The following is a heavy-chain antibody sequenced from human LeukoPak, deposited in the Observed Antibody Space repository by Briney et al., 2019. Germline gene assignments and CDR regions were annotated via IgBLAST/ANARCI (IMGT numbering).Heavy chain of an antibody. V-gene: IGHV3-23*01. Sequence: GGSLRLSCAASGFTFSSYAMSWVRQAPGKGLEWVSAISGSGGSTYYADSVKGRFTISRDNSKNTLYLQMNSLRAEDTAVYYCARDGFRPVDTGIAAAGTVFGIGGYYYYYMDVWGKGTTVTVSS. CDR1: GFTFSSYA. J-gene: IGHJ6*03. CDR3: ARDGFRPVDTGIAAAGTVFGIGGYYYYYMDV. D-gene: IGHD6-13*01. CDR2: ISGSGGST.